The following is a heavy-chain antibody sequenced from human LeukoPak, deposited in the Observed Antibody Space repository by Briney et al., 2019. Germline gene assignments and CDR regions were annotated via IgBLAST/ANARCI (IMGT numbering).Heavy chain of an antibody. CDR2: IYYSGST. D-gene: IGHD3-10*01. J-gene: IGHJ5*02. Sequence: TSETLSLTCTVSGGSISSYYWSWIRQPPGKGLEWIGYIYYSGSTNYNPSLKSRVTISVDTSKNQFSLKLSSVTAADTAVYYCARRLDAYYYGSGSPNWFDPWGQGTLVTVSS. CDR3: ARRLDAYYYGSGSPNWFDP. CDR1: GGSISSYY. V-gene: IGHV4-59*12.